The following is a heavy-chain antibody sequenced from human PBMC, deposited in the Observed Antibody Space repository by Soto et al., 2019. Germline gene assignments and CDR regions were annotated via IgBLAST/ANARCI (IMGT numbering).Heavy chain of an antibody. Sequence: QLQLQESGSGLVKPSQTLSLTCAVSGGSISSGGYSWSWIRQPPGKGLEWIGYIYRSGSTYYNPPLQSPVTISVDRSNTHLSLKLSSVTAAATAVYSCARAAGLGAVAVDYWGQGTLVTVSS. J-gene: IGHJ4*02. D-gene: IGHD6-19*01. CDR2: IYRSGST. CDR3: ARAAGLGAVAVDY. V-gene: IGHV4-30-2*01. CDR1: GGSISSGGYS.